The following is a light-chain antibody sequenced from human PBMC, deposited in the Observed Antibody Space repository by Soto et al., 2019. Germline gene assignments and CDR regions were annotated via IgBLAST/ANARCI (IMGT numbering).Light chain of an antibody. CDR3: QQYGTSPQT. J-gene: IGKJ1*01. CDR1: QTIDNT. Sequence: EIVMTQSPATLSLSPGERATLSCRASQTIDNTLAWYQRKPGQAPRLLIYDTSTRASGVPDRFSGSGSGTEFTLTISRLEPEDFAVYYCQQYGTSPQTFGQGTKVDIK. V-gene: IGKV3-20*01. CDR2: DTS.